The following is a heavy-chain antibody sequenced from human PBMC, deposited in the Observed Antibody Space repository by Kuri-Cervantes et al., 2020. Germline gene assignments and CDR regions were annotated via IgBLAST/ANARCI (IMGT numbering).Heavy chain of an antibody. D-gene: IGHD3-22*01. J-gene: IGHJ3*02. CDR1: GFSFSTNG. CDR3: AKGAHYYDSSDDAFDI. CDR2: ISYDGSNK. Sequence: GGSLRLSCAASGFSFSTNGMHWVRQAPGKGLEWVAVISYDGSNKYYADSVKGRFTISRDNSKNTLYLQMNSLRAEDTAVYYCAKGAHYYDSSDDAFDIWGQGTMVTVSS. V-gene: IGHV3-30*18.